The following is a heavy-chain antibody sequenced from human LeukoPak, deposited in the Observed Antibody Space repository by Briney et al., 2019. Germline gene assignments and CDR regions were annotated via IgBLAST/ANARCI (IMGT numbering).Heavy chain of an antibody. J-gene: IGHJ4*02. Sequence: PGGSLRLSCAASGFTFSSYATHWVRQAPGKGLEYVSAISSNGGSTYYTNSVKGRFTISRDNSKNTLYLQMDSLRAEDMAVYYCARVGTAEGTLEDYWGQGTLVTVSS. D-gene: IGHD6-13*01. CDR3: ARVGTAEGTLEDY. CDR2: ISSNGGST. V-gene: IGHV3-64*01. CDR1: GFTFSSYA.